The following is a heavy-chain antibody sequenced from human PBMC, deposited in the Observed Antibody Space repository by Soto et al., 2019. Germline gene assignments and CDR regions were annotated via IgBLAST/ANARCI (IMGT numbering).Heavy chain of an antibody. J-gene: IGHJ4*02. CDR2: IRGSGGST. D-gene: IGHD3-10*01. CDR3: AKGFGISWQYYLDY. CDR1: GFSFASYA. V-gene: IGHV3-23*01. Sequence: EVQLLESGGGLAQPGGSLRLSCAASGFSFASYAMNWVRQAPGKGLEWVSGIRGSGGSTYYADSVKGRFTISRDNSKNTLYLQLSSLRVEATAVYYCAKGFGISWQYYLDYWGQGTLVTVSS.